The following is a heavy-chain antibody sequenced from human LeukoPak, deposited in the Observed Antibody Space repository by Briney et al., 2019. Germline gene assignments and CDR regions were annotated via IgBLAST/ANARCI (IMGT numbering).Heavy chain of an antibody. V-gene: IGHV1-69*06. J-gene: IGHJ3*02. CDR1: GGTFSSYA. Sequence: GASVKVSCKASGGTFSSYAISWVRQAPGQGLEWMGGIIPIFGTANYAQKFQGRVTITADKSTSTAYMELSSLRSEDTAVYYCAASEVDGYNPGAFDIWGQGTMVTVSS. CDR2: IIPIFGTA. CDR3: AASEVDGYNPGAFDI. D-gene: IGHD5-24*01.